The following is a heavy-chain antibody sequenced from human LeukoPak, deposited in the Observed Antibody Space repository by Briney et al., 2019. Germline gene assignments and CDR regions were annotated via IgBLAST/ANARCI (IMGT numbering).Heavy chain of an antibody. CDR2: ISYDGSNK. CDR3: AKDLEAVTMIVPY. Sequence: GGSLRLSCAASGFTFSSYGMHWVRQAPGKGLEWVAVISYDGSNKYYADSVKGRFIISRDNSKNTLYLQMNSLRAEDTAVYYCAKDLEAVTMIVPYWGQGTLVTVSS. D-gene: IGHD3-22*01. J-gene: IGHJ4*02. CDR1: GFTFSSYG. V-gene: IGHV3-30*18.